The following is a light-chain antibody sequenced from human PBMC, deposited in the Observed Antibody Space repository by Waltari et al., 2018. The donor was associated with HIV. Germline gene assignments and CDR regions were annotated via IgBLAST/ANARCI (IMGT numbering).Light chain of an antibody. V-gene: IGLV6-57*01. Sequence: NFMLTQPHSVSESPGKTVTISCTRSSGSIASSYVQWYQKRPGSSPTTVIYEDYQRPSGVPDRFSGSIASSSNSASLSISGLKTDDEADYYCQSYDTNNVIFGGGTTLTVL. J-gene: IGLJ2*01. CDR2: EDY. CDR3: QSYDTNNVI. CDR1: SGSIASSY.